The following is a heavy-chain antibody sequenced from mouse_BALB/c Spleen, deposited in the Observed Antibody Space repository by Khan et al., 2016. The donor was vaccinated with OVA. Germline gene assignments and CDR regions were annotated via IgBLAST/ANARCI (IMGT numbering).Heavy chain of an antibody. Sequence: MQLEESGPELVKPGASVKISCKASGYSFTGYFMNWVMQSHGKSLEWIGRINPHIGETFYNQKFKGQATLTVDESSSTAHMELRSLASEDSAVYYCARKNGGDFDYWGQGTTLTVPS. D-gene: IGHD1-1*01. V-gene: IGHV1-20*02. CDR1: GYSFTGYF. J-gene: IGHJ2*01. CDR3: ARKNGGDFDY. CDR2: INPHIGET.